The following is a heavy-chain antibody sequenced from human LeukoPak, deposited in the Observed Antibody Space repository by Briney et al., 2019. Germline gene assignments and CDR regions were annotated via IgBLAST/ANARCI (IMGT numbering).Heavy chain of an antibody. J-gene: IGHJ3*02. CDR3: ARPIRGSYVEDAFDM. CDR1: GYTFSDYY. V-gene: IGHV1-2*02. CDR2: INPSSGGT. Sequence: ASVKVSRTTSGYTFSDYYLHWVRQAPGQGLEWMGWINPSSGGTKYVQKFQGRVTMTRDTSISTGYMELSRLRSDDTAVYYCARPIRGSYVEDAFDMWGQGTMVTVSA. D-gene: IGHD1-26*01.